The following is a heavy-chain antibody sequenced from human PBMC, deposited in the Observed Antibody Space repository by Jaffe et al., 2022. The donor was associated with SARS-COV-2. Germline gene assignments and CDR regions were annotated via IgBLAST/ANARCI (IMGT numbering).Heavy chain of an antibody. D-gene: IGHD5-18*01. CDR3: ARDLSGVVWLWLQYYGMDV. CDR1: GYTFTGYY. CDR2: INPNSGGT. J-gene: IGHJ6*02. V-gene: IGHV1-2*02. Sequence: QVQLVQSGAEVKKPGASVKVSCKASGYTFTGYYMHWVRQAPGQGLEWMGWINPNSGGTNYAQKFQGRVTMTRDTSISTAYMELSRLRSDDTAVYYCARDLSGVVWLWLQYYGMDVWGQGTTVTVSS.